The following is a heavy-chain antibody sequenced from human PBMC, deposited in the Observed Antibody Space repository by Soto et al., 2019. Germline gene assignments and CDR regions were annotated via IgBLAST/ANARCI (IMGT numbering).Heavy chain of an antibody. Sequence: QAQLVQSGAEVKKPGSSVKVSCKASRDTFSTSGFSLVRQAPVQGLEWMGGIIPIFGTANYAQNFQGRVTITADESTGTVYMDLSSLRSEDTAVYYCARSGYSYGPNFDWGQGTLVTVYS. CDR1: RDTFSTSG. D-gene: IGHD5-18*01. CDR3: ARSGYSYGPNFD. J-gene: IGHJ4*02. V-gene: IGHV1-69*01. CDR2: IIPIFGTA.